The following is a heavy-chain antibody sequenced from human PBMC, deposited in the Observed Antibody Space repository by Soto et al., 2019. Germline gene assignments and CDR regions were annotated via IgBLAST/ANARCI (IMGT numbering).Heavy chain of an antibody. CDR2: IYYSGST. V-gene: IGHV4-59*01. Sequence: SENLSLTCTVSGGSISSYSWSWIRQPPGQGLEWIGYIYYSGSTNYNPSLKSRVTISVDTSKNQFYLKLSSVTAADTAVYYCARDHRSGYYDFWSGSIITGNWFDPWGQGTLVTVSS. CDR3: ARDHRSGYYDFWSGSIITGNWFDP. D-gene: IGHD3-3*01. J-gene: IGHJ5*02. CDR1: GGSISSYS.